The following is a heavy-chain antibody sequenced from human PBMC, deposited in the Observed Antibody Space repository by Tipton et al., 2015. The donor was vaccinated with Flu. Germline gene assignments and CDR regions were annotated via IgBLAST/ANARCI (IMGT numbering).Heavy chain of an antibody. D-gene: IGHD3-10*01. Sequence: SLRLSCAASGFTFGSYEMNWVRQAPGKGLEWVSYISSSGSTIYYADSVKGRFTISRDNAKNSLYLQMNSLRAEDTAVYYCASLGFTMVRGVIIFDYWGQGTLVTVSS. V-gene: IGHV3-48*03. CDR1: GFTFGSYE. J-gene: IGHJ4*02. CDR2: ISSSGSTI. CDR3: ASLGFTMVRGVIIFDY.